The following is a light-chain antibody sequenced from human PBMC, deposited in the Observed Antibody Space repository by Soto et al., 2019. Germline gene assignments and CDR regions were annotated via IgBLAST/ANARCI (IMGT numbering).Light chain of an antibody. J-gene: IGKJ1*01. Sequence: EIVMTQSPATLSVSPGERATLSCRASQSVSTNLAWYQQKPGQAPRLLISGASTRATGIPARFSGSGFGTEFTLTISSLQSEDFAVYYCQQYNTWPPWTFGQGTKVEIK. CDR1: QSVSTN. V-gene: IGKV3-15*01. CDR2: GAS. CDR3: QQYNTWPPWT.